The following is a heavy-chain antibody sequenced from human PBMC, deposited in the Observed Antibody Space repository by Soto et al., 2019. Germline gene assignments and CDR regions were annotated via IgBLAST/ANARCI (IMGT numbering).Heavy chain of an antibody. CDR1: GYSLTTYW. D-gene: IGHD6-6*01. CDR3: ARPGSSSSDY. Sequence: GESLKISCKGSGYSLTTYWIGWVRQMPGKGLEWMGIINPRDSDTRYSPSFQGQVTISADKSINTAYLQWSSLKASDTAMYYCARPGSSSSDYWGQGTLVTVSS. V-gene: IGHV5-51*01. J-gene: IGHJ4*02. CDR2: INPRDSDT.